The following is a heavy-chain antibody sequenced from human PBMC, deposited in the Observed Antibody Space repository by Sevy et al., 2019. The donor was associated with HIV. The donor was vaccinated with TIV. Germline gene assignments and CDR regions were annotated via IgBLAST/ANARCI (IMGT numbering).Heavy chain of an antibody. CDR3: ARDCNSATCLWGLDV. J-gene: IGHJ6*02. Sequence: GGSLRLSCAASGFTFSHYSMTWVRQAPGKGPEWVANIKGDGSEKYYVDSVRGRFTISRDNAKNSLYLQMNSLRGEDTALYYCARDCNSATCLWGLDVWGQGTTVTVSS. CDR1: GFTFSHYS. V-gene: IGHV3-7*03. CDR2: IKGDGSEK. D-gene: IGHD1-26*01.